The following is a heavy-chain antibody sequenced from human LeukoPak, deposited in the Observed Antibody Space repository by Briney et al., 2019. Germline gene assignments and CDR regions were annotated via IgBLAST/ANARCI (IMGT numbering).Heavy chain of an antibody. CDR2: IIPIFGTA. Sequence: ASVKVSCKASGGTFSSYAISWVRQAPGQGLEWMGGIIPIFGTANYAQKFQGRVTITTDESTSTAYMELSSLRSEDTAVYYCARGPHVLRFLEWFPPGGSYYYYYYYMDVWGKGTTVTVSS. CDR3: ARGPHVLRFLEWFPPGGSYYYYYYYMDV. J-gene: IGHJ6*03. V-gene: IGHV1-69*05. D-gene: IGHD3-3*01. CDR1: GGTFSSYA.